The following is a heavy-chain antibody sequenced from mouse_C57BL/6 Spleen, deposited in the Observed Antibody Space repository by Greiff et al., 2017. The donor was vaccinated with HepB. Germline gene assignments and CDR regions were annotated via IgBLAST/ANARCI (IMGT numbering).Heavy chain of an antibody. CDR2: IYPGDGDT. J-gene: IGHJ2*01. CDR3: ARDYGSSRDY. V-gene: IGHV1-80*01. D-gene: IGHD1-1*01. CDR1: GYAFSSYW. Sequence: QVQLQQSGAELVKPGASVKISCKASGYAFSSYWMNWVTQRPGKGLEWIGQIYPGDGDTNYNGKFKGQATLTADKSSSTAYMQISSLTSEDSAVYFCARDYGSSRDYWGQGTTLTVSS.